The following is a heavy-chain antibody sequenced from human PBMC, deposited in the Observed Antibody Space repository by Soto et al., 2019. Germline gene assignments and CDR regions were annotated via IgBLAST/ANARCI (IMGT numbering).Heavy chain of an antibody. J-gene: IGHJ6*02. CDR1: GFTFSSYS. CDR3: ARDVGRRGQNYYYYYGMEV. Sequence: GWSLRLSCAASGFTFSSYSMNLVRQAPGKGLEWVSSISSSSSYIYYADSVKGRFTISRDNAKNSLYLQMNRLRAEDTAVYYCARDVGRRGQNYYYYYGMEVWGQGTTVTVSS. D-gene: IGHD1-26*01. CDR2: ISSSSSYI. V-gene: IGHV3-21*01.